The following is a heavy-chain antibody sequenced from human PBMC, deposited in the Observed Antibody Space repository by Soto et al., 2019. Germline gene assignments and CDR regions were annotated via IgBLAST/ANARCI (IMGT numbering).Heavy chain of an antibody. Sequence: QVQLVQSGVEVKKPGTSAKVSCKASGYTFRRYGINWVRQAPGQGLEWMGWISPYNGYTSSAQTLQGRLTMTTAITTSTASMELRPLTSAATAVYYCARDVFPASGNSLALDIWGQGTMVTVSS. CDR3: ARDVFPASGNSLALDI. CDR1: GYTFRRYG. CDR2: ISPYNGYT. J-gene: IGHJ3*02. V-gene: IGHV1-18*01. D-gene: IGHD2-15*01.